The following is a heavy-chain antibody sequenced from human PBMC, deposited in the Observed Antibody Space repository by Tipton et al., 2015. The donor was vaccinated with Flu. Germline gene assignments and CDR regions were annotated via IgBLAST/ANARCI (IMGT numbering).Heavy chain of an antibody. CDR1: GFTFSSYE. J-gene: IGHJ4*02. CDR3: ARDSPDYDSRPFDY. V-gene: IGHV3-48*03. CDR2: ISSSGSTI. D-gene: IGHD3-22*01. Sequence: CAASGFTFSSYEMNWVRQAPGKGLEWVSYISSSGSTIYYADSVKGRFTISRDNAKNSLYLQMNSLRAEDTAVYYCARDSPDYDSRPFDYWGQGTLVTVSS.